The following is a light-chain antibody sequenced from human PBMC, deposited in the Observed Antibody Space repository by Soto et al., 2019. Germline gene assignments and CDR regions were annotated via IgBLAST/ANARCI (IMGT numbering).Light chain of an antibody. CDR3: QQSNNWPQT. J-gene: IGKJ2*01. Sequence: EIVMTQSPATLSVSPGERATLSCRASQSVSSNLAWYQQKPGQAPRLLIYGASTRATGIPARFSGSGSGIEFTLTISSLQSEDFAVYYCQQSNNWPQTFGQGTKLEIK. CDR2: GAS. V-gene: IGKV3-15*01. CDR1: QSVSSN.